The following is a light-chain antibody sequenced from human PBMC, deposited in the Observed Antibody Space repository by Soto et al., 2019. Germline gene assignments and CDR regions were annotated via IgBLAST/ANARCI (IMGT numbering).Light chain of an antibody. Sequence: EIVLTQSPGTLSLSPGERATFSCRASQSVSSSYLAWYQQKPGQAPRLLIYGASSRATGIPDRFSGSGSGTDFTLTISRLEPEDFAVYYCQQYGSSLPVYTFGQGTKLEIK. J-gene: IGKJ2*01. CDR2: GAS. CDR3: QQYGSSLPVYT. CDR1: QSVSSSY. V-gene: IGKV3-20*01.